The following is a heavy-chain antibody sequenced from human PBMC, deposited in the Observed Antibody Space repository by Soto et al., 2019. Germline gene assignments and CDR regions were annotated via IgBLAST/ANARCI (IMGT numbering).Heavy chain of an antibody. J-gene: IGHJ6*02. CDR3: ARDHGGSTWFVGIYYYFGVDV. V-gene: IGHV3-48*02. CDR2: IDFDSSPI. Sequence: GGSLRLSCAGSGFTFSNYAMTWVRQAPGKGLEWLSYIDFDSSPIKYADSVMGRFTVSRDNAKDSLYLQMDSLRDEDTAVYYCARDHGGSTWFVGIYYYFGVDVWGQGTTVTVSS. D-gene: IGHD6-13*01. CDR1: GFTFSNYA.